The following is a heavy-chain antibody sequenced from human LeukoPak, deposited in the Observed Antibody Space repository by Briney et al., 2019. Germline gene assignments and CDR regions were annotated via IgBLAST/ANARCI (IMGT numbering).Heavy chain of an antibody. Sequence: SETLSLTCTVSGGSISSYYWSWIRQPPGKGLEWIGYIYYSGSTNYNPSLKSRVTISVDTSKNQFSLKLSSVTAADTAVYYCARHGAGEDRIEMATIDYWGQGTLVTVSS. CDR3: ARHGAGEDRIEMATIDY. V-gene: IGHV4-59*08. CDR2: IYYSGST. CDR1: GGSISSYY. D-gene: IGHD5-24*01. J-gene: IGHJ4*02.